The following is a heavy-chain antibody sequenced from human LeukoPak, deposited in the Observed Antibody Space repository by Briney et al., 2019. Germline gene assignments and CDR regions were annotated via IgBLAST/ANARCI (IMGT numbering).Heavy chain of an antibody. CDR3: AKEGYYGSGSFPDV. D-gene: IGHD3-10*01. CDR1: GFTFSSYG. V-gene: IGHV3-30*18. J-gene: IGHJ6*04. Sequence: GGSLRLSCAASGFTFSSYGMHWVRQAPGKGLEWVAVVSHDGSNEYYADSVKGRFTIFRDNSKDTLFLQMNSPRVEDMALYYCAKEGYYGSGSFPDVWGKGTTVTVSS. CDR2: VSHDGSNE.